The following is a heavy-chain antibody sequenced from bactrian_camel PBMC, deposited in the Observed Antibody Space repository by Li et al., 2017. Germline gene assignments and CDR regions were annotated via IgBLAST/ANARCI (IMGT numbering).Heavy chain of an antibody. CDR3: ARECLDELPAAEV. J-gene: IGHJ4*01. CDR1: GFTFSSAA. Sequence: HVQLVESGGGLVQPGGSLRLSCVASGFTFSSAAMFWVRQAPGKGLEWVSSAGGGRTHYADSVKGRFTISKDNAKNTPYLQMNDLKPEDSGTYYCARECLDELPAAEVWSQGTQVTVS. CDR2: AGGGRT. D-gene: IGHD7*01. V-gene: IGHV3S7*01.